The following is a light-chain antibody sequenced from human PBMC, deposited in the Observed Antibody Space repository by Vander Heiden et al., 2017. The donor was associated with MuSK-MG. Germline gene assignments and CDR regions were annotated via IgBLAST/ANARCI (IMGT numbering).Light chain of an antibody. CDR1: SLQSHH. CDR3: NSRDSSGNHVI. Sequence: SSELTQDPAVSVALGQAVRITCQGDSLQSHHAGCYQQKPAQAPVLLIVCNNNRPSGIPDRFSGASTGNTASFTTTGAQAEEEADEYCNSRDSSGNHVIFGGGTKLTVL. V-gene: IGLV3-19*01. J-gene: IGLJ2*01. CDR2: CNN.